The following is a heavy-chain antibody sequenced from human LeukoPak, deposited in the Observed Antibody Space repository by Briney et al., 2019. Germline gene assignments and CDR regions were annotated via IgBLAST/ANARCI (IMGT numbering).Heavy chain of an antibody. J-gene: IGHJ4*02. D-gene: IGHD5-18*01. CDR3: AIRGSYGYSPFRDY. V-gene: IGHV1-18*01. Sequence: GASVKVSCKASGYTFTSYGISWVRQAPGQGLEWMGWIGAYNGNTNYAQKLQGRVTMTTDTSTSTAYMELRSLRSDDTAVYYCAIRGSYGYSPFRDYWGQGTLVTVSS. CDR2: IGAYNGNT. CDR1: GYTFTSYG.